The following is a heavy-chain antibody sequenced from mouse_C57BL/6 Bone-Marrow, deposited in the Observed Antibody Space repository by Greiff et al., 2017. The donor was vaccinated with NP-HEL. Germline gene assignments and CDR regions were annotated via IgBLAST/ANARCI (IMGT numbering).Heavy chain of an antibody. J-gene: IGHJ3*01. D-gene: IGHD1-1*01. CDR1: GFTFSSYG. V-gene: IGHV5-6*01. Sequence: EVQWVESGGDLVKPGGSLKLSCAASGFTFSSYGMSWVRQTPDKRLEWVATISSGGSYTYYPDSVKGRFTISRDNAKNTLYLQMSSLKSEDTAMYYCARHELYYGSSYHWFAYWGQGTLVTVSA. CDR3: ARHELYYGSSYHWFAY. CDR2: ISSGGSYT.